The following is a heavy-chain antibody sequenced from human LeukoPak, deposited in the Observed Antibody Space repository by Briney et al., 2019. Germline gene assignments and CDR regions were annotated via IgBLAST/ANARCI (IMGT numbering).Heavy chain of an antibody. Sequence: GGSLRLSCAASGFTFSSCSMNWVRQAPGKGLEWVSSISSSSSYIYYADSVKGRFTISRDNAKNSLYLQMNSLRAEDTAVYYCARSHGYSSSYFGYWGQGTLVTVSS. CDR1: GFTFSSCS. CDR2: ISSSSSYI. J-gene: IGHJ4*02. CDR3: ARSHGYSSSYFGY. V-gene: IGHV3-21*01. D-gene: IGHD6-13*01.